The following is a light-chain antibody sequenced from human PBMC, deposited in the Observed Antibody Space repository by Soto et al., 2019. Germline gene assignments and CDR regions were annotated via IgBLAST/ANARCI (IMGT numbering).Light chain of an antibody. J-gene: IGKJ1*01. V-gene: IGKV1-39*01. CDR1: QSISSY. CDR2: AAS. Sequence: DIQMTQSPSSLSASVGDRVTITCRASQSISSYLNWYQQKPGKAPKVLIYAASSLQSGVPSRFSGSGSGTDFTLTIRSLQPEDFATYYCQQSYSFGQGTKVEIK. CDR3: QQSYS.